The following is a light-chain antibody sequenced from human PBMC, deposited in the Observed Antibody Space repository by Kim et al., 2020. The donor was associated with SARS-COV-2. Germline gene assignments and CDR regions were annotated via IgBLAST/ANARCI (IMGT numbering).Light chain of an antibody. CDR2: GAS. V-gene: IGKV3-20*01. CDR1: QSVNNNY. J-gene: IGKJ4*01. Sequence: EIVLTQSPGTLSLSPGERATLSCRASQSVNNNYLAWYQQKPGQAPRLLIYGASNRATGIPDRFSGSGSGTDFTLTISRLEPEDFSVYYCQQYGRSLTFGGGTKVDIK. CDR3: QQYGRSLT.